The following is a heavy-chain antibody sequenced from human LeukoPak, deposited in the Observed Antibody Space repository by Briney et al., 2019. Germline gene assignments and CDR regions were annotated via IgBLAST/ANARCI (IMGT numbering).Heavy chain of an antibody. CDR3: ARDVPHNCFDP. J-gene: IGHJ5*02. Sequence: ASVKVSCKASGASFINYYIYWVRQAPGQGLEWVGLIYPSGGWTNYAQKFQGRVTMTTDTSTSTVYMELSSLRSEDTAIYYCARDVPHNCFDPWGQGTLVTV. CDR2: IYPSGGWT. V-gene: IGHV1-46*01. CDR1: GASFINYY.